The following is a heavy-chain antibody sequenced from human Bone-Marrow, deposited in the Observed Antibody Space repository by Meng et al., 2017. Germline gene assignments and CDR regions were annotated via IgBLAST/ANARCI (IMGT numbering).Heavy chain of an antibody. Sequence: SETLSLTCTVSGGSVSSGSFYWNWIRQPPGKGLEWIGYISYSGSTNYNPSLKSRVTLLVDTSKNQFSLKLGSVTAADTAVYYCARQQGWSPFGYWGQGTLVTVSS. CDR1: GGSVSSGSFY. CDR3: ARQQGWSPFGY. D-gene: IGHD2-15*01. CDR2: ISYSGST. J-gene: IGHJ4*02. V-gene: IGHV4-61*01.